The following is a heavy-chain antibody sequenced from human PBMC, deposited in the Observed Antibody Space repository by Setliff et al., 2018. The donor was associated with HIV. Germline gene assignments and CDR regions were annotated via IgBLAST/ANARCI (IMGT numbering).Heavy chain of an antibody. CDR1: GGSMSSYY. V-gene: IGHV4-59*12. CDR3: ARRSGWSLDY. CDR2: IYYTGST. Sequence: SETLSLTCTVSGGSMSSYYWSWIRQPPGKGLEWIGSIYYTGSTDYNPSLMSRVTMSLDTSRDQFSLKLSSVTAADTAVYYCARRSGWSLDYWGQGTLVTVSS. D-gene: IGHD6-19*01. J-gene: IGHJ4*02.